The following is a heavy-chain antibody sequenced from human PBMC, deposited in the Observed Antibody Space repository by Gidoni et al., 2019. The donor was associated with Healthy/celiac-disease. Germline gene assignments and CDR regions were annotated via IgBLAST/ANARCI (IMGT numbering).Heavy chain of an antibody. Sequence: QVQLQQWGAGLLKLSETLSLTCAVYGGSFSGYYWSWIRQPPGKGLEWIGEINHSGSTNYNPSLKSRVTISVDTSKNQFSLKLSSVTAADTAVYYCARVNYYYMDVWGKGTTVTVSS. CDR1: GGSFSGYY. J-gene: IGHJ6*03. CDR3: ARVNYYYMDV. V-gene: IGHV4-34*01. CDR2: INHSGST.